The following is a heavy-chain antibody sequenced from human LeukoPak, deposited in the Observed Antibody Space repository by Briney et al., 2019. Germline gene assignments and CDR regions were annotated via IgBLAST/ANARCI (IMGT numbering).Heavy chain of an antibody. Sequence: GGSLRLSCAASGFTFSSYAMSWVRQAPGKGLEWVAAIRGRGDKTYHADSVKGRFTISRDNSTNTLFLQMNSLRAEDTAVYYCARDWVTGTAAIDYWGQGTLVSVSS. D-gene: IGHD2-2*01. J-gene: IGHJ4*02. CDR1: GFTFSSYA. CDR2: IRGRGDKT. CDR3: ARDWVTGTAAIDY. V-gene: IGHV3-23*01.